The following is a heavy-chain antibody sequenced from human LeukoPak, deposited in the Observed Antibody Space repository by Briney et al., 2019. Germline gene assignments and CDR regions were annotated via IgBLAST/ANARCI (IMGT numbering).Heavy chain of an antibody. CDR1: GGTFSSYA. CDR2: IIPIFGTA. V-gene: IGHV1-69*13. J-gene: IGHJ4*02. CDR3: ARDRPAAAGRFDY. D-gene: IGHD6-13*01. Sequence: SVKVSCKASGGTFSSYAISWVRQAPGQGLEWMGGIIPIFGTANYAQEFQGRVTITADESTSTAYMELSSLRSEDTAVYYCARDRPAAAGRFDYWGQGTLVTVSS.